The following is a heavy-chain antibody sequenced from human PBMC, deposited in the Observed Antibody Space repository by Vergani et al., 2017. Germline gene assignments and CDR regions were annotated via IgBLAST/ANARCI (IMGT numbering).Heavy chain of an antibody. CDR2: IYPGDFDT. J-gene: IGHJ3*02. V-gene: IGHV5-51*03. D-gene: IGHD1-7*01. CDR3: ARRPNWNYGYDAFDI. CDR1: GYSFTSYW. Sequence: EVLLVPSGAEVKTPGESLKISCKGSGYSFTSYWIGWVRQMPGKGLEWMGIIYPGDFDTRYSPSFQGQVTISADKSISTAYLQWSSLKASDTAMYYCARRPNWNYGYDAFDIWGQGTMVTVSS.